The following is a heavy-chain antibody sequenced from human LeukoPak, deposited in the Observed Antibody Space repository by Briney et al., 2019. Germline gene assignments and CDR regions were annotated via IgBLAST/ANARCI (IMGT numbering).Heavy chain of an antibody. CDR2: IYYSGST. CDR3: ARTLEGFDP. J-gene: IGHJ5*02. CDR1: GGSISSYY. Sequence: PSETLSLTCSVSGGSISSYYWSWIRQPPGKGLEWIGYIYYSGSTNYNPSLKSRVTISVDTSKNQFSLKLSSVTAADTAVYYWARTLEGFDPWGQGTPVTVSS. V-gene: IGHV4-59*01.